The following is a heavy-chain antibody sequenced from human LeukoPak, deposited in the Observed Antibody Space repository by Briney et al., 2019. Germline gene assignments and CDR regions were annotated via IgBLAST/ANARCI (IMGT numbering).Heavy chain of an antibody. CDR1: GGSFSGYY. D-gene: IGHD5-24*01. V-gene: IGHV4-34*01. CDR2: INQSGST. J-gene: IGHJ4*02. CDR3: ARGIGMATIRRDY. Sequence: SETLSLTCAVYGGSFSGYYWSWIRQPPRKGLEWIGEINQSGSTNYNPSLKSRVTISVDTSKNQFSLKLSSVTAADTAVYYCARGIGMATIRRDYWGQGTLVTVSS.